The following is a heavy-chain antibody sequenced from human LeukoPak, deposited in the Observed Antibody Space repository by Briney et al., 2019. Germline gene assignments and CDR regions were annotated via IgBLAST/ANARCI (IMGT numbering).Heavy chain of an antibody. CDR3: ARRPSSGWYEGFDP. CDR1: GGSISSYY. D-gene: IGHD6-19*01. CDR2: IYYSGST. J-gene: IGHJ5*02. V-gene: IGHV4-59*08. Sequence: PSETLSLTCTASGGSISSYYWSWIRQPPGKGLEWIGYIYYSGSTNYNPSLKSRVTISVDTSKNQFSLKLSSVTAADTAVYYCARRPSSGWYEGFDPWGQGTLVTVSS.